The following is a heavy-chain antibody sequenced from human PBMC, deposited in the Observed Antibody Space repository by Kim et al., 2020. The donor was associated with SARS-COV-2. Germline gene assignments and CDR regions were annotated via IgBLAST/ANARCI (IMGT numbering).Heavy chain of an antibody. CDR3: ARDLRDDYVWGSYQTKSYYFDY. CDR2: INPSGGST. CDR1: GYTFTSYY. Sequence: ASVKVSCKASGYTFTSYYMHWVRQAPGQGLEWMGIINPSGGSTSYAQKFQGRVTMTRDTSTSTVYMELSSLRSEDTAVYYCARDLRDDYVWGSYQTKSYYFDYWGQGTLVTVSS. J-gene: IGHJ4*02. D-gene: IGHD3-16*02. V-gene: IGHV1-46*01.